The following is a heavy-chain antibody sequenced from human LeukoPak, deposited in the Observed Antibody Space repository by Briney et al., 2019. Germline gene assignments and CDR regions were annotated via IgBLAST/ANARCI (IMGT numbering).Heavy chain of an antibody. CDR1: GFTFSSYW. CDR3: ARDTTYYDILTGCLNWFDP. J-gene: IGHJ5*02. V-gene: IGHV3-7*01. D-gene: IGHD3-9*01. Sequence: PGGSLRLSCATSGFTFSSYWMSWVRQAPGKGLEWVANIKQDGSEKYYVDSVKGRFTISRDNAKNSLYLQMNSLRAEDTAVYYCARDTTYYDILTGCLNWFDPWGQGTLVTVSS. CDR2: IKQDGSEK.